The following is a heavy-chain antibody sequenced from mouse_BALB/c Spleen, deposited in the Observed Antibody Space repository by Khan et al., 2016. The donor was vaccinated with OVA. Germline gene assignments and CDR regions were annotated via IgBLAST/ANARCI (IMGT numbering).Heavy chain of an antibody. CDR3: TRGYYYGEMDY. CDR2: FSSGGNI. D-gene: IGHD1-1*01. Sequence: EVELVESGGDLVKPGGSLKLSCAASGFTFSSYAMSWVRQTPDKRLEWVASFSSGGNIDYPDGVKGRFTISRDNARNILYLQMSSLRSEDTAMYYCTRGYYYGEMDYGGQGTSVIVSS. CDR1: GFTFSSYA. J-gene: IGHJ4*01. V-gene: IGHV5-6-5*01.